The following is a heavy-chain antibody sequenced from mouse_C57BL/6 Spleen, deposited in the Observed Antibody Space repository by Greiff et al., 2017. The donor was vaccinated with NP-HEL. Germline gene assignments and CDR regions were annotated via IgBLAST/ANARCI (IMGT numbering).Heavy chain of an antibody. CDR1: GYTFTDYN. Sequence: VQLQQSGPELVKPGASVKMSCKASGYTFTDYNMHWVKQSHGKSLEWIGYINPNNGGTSYNQKFKGKATLTVNKSSSTAYMELRSLTSEDSAVYYCARGITTVVNPLDYWGQGTTLTVSS. CDR3: ARGITTVVNPLDY. J-gene: IGHJ2*01. CDR2: INPNNGGT. D-gene: IGHD1-1*01. V-gene: IGHV1-22*01.